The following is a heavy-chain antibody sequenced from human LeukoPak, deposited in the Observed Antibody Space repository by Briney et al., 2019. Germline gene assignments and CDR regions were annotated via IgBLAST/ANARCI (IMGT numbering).Heavy chain of an antibody. CDR1: GFTFSDYY. J-gene: IGHJ5*02. Sequence: GGSLRLSCAASGFTFSDYYMSWIRQAPGKGLEWVSYISSSGSTIYYADSVKGRFTISRDNAKNSLYLQMNSLRAEDTAVYYCARGKKPKRGSPILFSVPTRSTYYYDTWGQGTLVTVSS. D-gene: IGHD3-22*01. CDR2: ISSSGSTI. CDR3: ARGKKPKRGSPILFSVPTRSTYYYDT. V-gene: IGHV3-11*01.